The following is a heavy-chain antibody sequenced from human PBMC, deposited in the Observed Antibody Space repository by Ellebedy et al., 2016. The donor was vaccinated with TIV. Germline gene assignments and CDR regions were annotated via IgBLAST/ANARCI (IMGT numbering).Heavy chain of an antibody. Sequence: GGSLRLXXAASGFTFSSYAMSWVRQAPGKGLEWVSTISGSGGSTYYVDSVKGRFTISRDNSKNPLYLQMNSLRAEDTAVYYCAKDVSGYDYYYYGMDVWGQGTTVTVSS. D-gene: IGHD5-12*01. V-gene: IGHV3-23*01. CDR1: GFTFSSYA. J-gene: IGHJ6*02. CDR3: AKDVSGYDYYYYGMDV. CDR2: ISGSGGST.